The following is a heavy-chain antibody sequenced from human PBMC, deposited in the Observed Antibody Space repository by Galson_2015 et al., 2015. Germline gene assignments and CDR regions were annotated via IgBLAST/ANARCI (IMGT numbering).Heavy chain of an antibody. J-gene: IGHJ3*02. Sequence: SLRLACAASGLTFSNHWMSWGRQAPGQGLEWVAKIKHDGSERSYVASVEGRFTISRDNAKNSLYLQMSSLRVDDAAVYFCTRDQGYIRGWSEAFDIWGQGTLVTVSS. CDR1: GLTFSNHW. CDR3: TRDQGYIRGWSEAFDI. D-gene: IGHD6-19*01. CDR2: IKHDGSER. V-gene: IGHV3-7*01.